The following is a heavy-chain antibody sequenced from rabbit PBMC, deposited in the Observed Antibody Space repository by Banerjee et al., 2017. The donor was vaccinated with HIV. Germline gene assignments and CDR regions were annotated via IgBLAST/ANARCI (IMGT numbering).Heavy chain of an antibody. Sequence: QQLVESGGDLVKPGVSLTLTCTVSGLSFRSYYYMCWVRQAPGKGLEWIGCICTGNGSPYYAGWPKGRFAISKTSSTTVTLQMTSLTAADTATYFCTRYADYYLFNLWDPGTLVTVS. CDR1: GLSFRSYYY. D-gene: IGHD2-1*01. CDR2: ICTGNGSP. J-gene: IGHJ4*01. CDR3: TRYADYYLFNL. V-gene: IGHV1S40*01.